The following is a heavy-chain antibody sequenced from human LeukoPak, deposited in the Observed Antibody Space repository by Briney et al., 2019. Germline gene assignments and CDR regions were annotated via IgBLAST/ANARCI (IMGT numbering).Heavy chain of an antibody. Sequence: ASVTVTCKASGYTFTSYGISWVRQAPGQGLEWMGWISAYNGNTNYAQKLQGRVTMTTDTSTSTAYMELRSLRSDDTAGYYCARVHSSGYYYGGDYWGQGTLVTVSS. J-gene: IGHJ4*02. CDR2: ISAYNGNT. D-gene: IGHD3-22*01. CDR3: ARVHSSGYYYGGDY. CDR1: GYTFTSYG. V-gene: IGHV1-18*01.